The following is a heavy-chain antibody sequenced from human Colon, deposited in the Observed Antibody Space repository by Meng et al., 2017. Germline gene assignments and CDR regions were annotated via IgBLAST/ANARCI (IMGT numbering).Heavy chain of an antibody. CDR2: IHHGGTT. D-gene: IGHD4-23*01. CDR1: GGSISSNYW. J-gene: IGHJ4*02. Sequence: QVQLQESGPGLVKPSGTLSLTCAVSGGSISSNYWWSWVRQSPKKGLEWIGEIHHGGTTNYNPSLKSRVTIPVDTSNNQFSLKLSSVTAEDTAVYYCARIDYGGNGIEKYFFDYWGQGTLVTVSS. CDR3: ARIDYGGNGIEKYFFDY. V-gene: IGHV4-4*02.